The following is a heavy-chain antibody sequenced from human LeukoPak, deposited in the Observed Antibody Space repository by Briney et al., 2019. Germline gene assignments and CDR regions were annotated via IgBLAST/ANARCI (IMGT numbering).Heavy chain of an antibody. V-gene: IGHV4-34*01. J-gene: IGHJ6*04. D-gene: IGHD6-19*01. Sequence: SETLSLTCAVYGGSFSGYYWSWIRQPPGKGLEWVGEINHSGSTNYNPSLKSRVTISVDTSKNQFSLKVSSVTDADTAVYFCARVSLAVIHYYYYGMDVWGKGTTVTVPS. CDR1: GGSFSGYY. CDR3: ARVSLAVIHYYYYGMDV. CDR2: INHSGST.